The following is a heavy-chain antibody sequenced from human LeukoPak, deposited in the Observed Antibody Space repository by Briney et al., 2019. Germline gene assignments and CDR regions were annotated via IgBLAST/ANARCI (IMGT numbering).Heavy chain of an antibody. CDR2: ISYDGINY. V-gene: IGHV3-30-3*01. J-gene: IGHJ4*02. CDR3: VRGSVVRGSVTSFDY. D-gene: IGHD3-10*01. CDR1: GFTFSRYA. Sequence: GGSLRLSCAASGFTFSRYAMHWVRQAPGKGLEWVAIISYDGINYYYADSVKGRFTISRDNSKSTLYLQVNSLRTEDTAVYYCVRGSVVRGSVTSFDYWGQGTLVTVSS.